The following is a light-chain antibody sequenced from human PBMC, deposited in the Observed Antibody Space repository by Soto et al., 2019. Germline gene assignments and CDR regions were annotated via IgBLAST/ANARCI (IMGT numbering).Light chain of an antibody. Sequence: VLTQSPVTLSLSPGERATLSCRASQSVNAYLAWYQQKPGQAPRLLIYDASVRATGIPARFSGSGSGTDFTLTISSLEPEDSAVYYCQQHLGRHTFGQGTKLDIK. V-gene: IGKV3-11*01. J-gene: IGKJ1*01. CDR2: DAS. CDR1: QSVNAY. CDR3: QQHLGRHT.